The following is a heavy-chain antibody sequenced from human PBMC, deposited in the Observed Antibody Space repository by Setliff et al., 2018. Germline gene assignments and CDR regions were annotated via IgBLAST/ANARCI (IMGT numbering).Heavy chain of an antibody. CDR2: IHYSGST. CDR3: AREVRGVIIRTDYFDC. V-gene: IGHV4-59*06. Sequence: PSETLSLTCPVDGRSFICYYLSWLRQHPGKGLEWIGYIHYSGSTYYNTSLKSRVTISVDTSKKQYSLKLSSVTAADTAVYSYAREVRGVIIRTDYFDCWGQGTLVTVSS. D-gene: IGHD3-10*01. J-gene: IGHJ4*02. CDR1: GRSFICYY.